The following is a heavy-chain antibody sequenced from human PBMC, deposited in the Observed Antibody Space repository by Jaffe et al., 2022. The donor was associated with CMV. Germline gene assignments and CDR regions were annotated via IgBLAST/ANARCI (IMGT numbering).Heavy chain of an antibody. J-gene: IGHJ6*03. CDR2: ISGSGGST. CDR3: AKDSIAAPYYYYYYMDV. V-gene: IGHV3-23*04. CDR1: GFTFSSYA. Sequence: EVQLVESGGGLVQPGGSLRLSCAASGFTFSSYAMSWVRQAPGKGLEWVSAISGSGGSTYYADSVKGRFTISRDNSKNTLYLQMNSLRAEDTAVYYCAKDSIAAPYYYYYYMDVWGKGTTVTVSS. D-gene: IGHD6-6*01.